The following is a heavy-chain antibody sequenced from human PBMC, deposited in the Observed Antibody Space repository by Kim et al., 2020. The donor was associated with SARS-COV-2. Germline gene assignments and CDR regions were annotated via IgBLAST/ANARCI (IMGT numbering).Heavy chain of an antibody. J-gene: IGHJ4*02. D-gene: IGHD1-26*01. Sequence: ASVKVSCKSSGYTFTNNDINWVRQATGQGLEWLGWVSPKSGNTDYAQKFQGRVTMTVDTSINTAYMELSSLTSEDTAVYYCARGVGVTGDYWGQGTLVTV. V-gene: IGHV1-8*01. CDR2: VSPKSGNT. CDR1: GYTFTNND. CDR3: ARGVGVTGDY.